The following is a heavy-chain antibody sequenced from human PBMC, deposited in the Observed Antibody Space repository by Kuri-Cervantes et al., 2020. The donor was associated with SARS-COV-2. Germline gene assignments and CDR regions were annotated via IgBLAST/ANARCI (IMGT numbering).Heavy chain of an antibody. CDR2: IYTSGST. J-gene: IGHJ2*01. D-gene: IGHD1-14*01. V-gene: IGHV4-4*07. CDR3: ARDHRGKNWNHRTFWYFDL. Sequence: SETLSLTCTVSGGSISSYYWSWIRQPAGKGLEWIGRIYTSGSTNYNPSLKSRVTMSVDTSKNQFSLKLSSVTAADTAVYYCARDHRGKNWNHRTFWYFDLWGRGTLVTVSS. CDR1: GGSISSYY.